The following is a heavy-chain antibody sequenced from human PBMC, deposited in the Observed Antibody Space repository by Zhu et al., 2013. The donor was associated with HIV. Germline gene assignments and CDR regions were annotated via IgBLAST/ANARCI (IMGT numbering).Heavy chain of an antibody. Sequence: VQLQESGPGLVRPSETLSLTCAVSGVSVTNGSFYWTWIRAAPRKGLEWIGYIYHSGTTYYNPSLKSRVTITVDTSKNQFSLKLSSATAADTAVYYCARVGPYSRSSLAYYYYMDVWGKGTTVTVSS. J-gene: IGHJ6*03. CDR3: ARVGPYSRSSLAYYYYMDV. CDR1: GVSVTNGSFY. CDR2: IYHSGTT. D-gene: IGHD6-6*01. V-gene: IGHV4-61*01.